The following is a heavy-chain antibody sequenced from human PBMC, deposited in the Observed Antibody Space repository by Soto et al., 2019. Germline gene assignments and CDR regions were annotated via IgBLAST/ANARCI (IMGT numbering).Heavy chain of an antibody. CDR1: GYIFTSYV. CDR3: ATTSRITIFGVVDSNDGMDG. D-gene: IGHD3-3*01. J-gene: IGHJ6*02. Sequence: QVQLVQSGAEEKKPGASVKVSCKASGYIFTSYVMYWVRQAPGQRLEWMGWINAGNGNTKYSQKFQGRVTITRDTSASTAYMELSSWRSEDTAVYYCATTSRITIFGVVDSNDGMDGWGQWPTVTVSS. V-gene: IGHV1-3*05. CDR2: INAGNGNT.